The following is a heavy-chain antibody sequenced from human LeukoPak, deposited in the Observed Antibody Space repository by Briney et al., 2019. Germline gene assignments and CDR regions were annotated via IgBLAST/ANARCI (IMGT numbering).Heavy chain of an antibody. CDR1: GFTVSSNY. CDR3: ARGPYYGSSGYYYDPYFDY. D-gene: IGHD3-22*01. V-gene: IGHV3-66*02. Sequence: PGGSLRLSCAASGFTVSSNYMSWVRQAPGKGLEWVSVIYSGGSTYYADSVKGRFTISRDNSKNTLYLQMNSLRAEDTAVYYCARGPYYGSSGYYYDPYFDYWGQGTLVTVSS. CDR2: IYSGGST. J-gene: IGHJ4*02.